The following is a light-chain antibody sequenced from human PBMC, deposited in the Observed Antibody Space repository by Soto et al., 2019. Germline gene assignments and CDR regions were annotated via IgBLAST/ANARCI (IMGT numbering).Light chain of an antibody. V-gene: IGKV3-20*01. Sequence: EIVLTQSPATLSLSPGERATLSCRASQSVSSYLAWYQQKPGQAPRLLIYDASSRATGIPDRFSGRGSGTDFTLTISRLEPEDFAVYYCQQYGSSPRTFGQGTTVDIK. CDR1: QSVSSY. J-gene: IGKJ1*01. CDR3: QQYGSSPRT. CDR2: DAS.